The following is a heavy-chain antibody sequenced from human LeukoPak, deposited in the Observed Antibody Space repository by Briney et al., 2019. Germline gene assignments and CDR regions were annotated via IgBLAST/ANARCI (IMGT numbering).Heavy chain of an antibody. CDR2: INHSGST. CDR1: GGSFSGCY. V-gene: IGHV4-34*01. J-gene: IGHJ4*02. Sequence: PSETLSLTCAVYGGSFSGCYWSWIRQPPGKGLEWIGEINHSGSTNYNPSLKSRVTISVDTSKNQFSLKLSSVTAADTAVYYCARAGLQLRYFDYWGQGTLVTVSS. CDR3: ARAGLQLRYFDY. D-gene: IGHD5-24*01.